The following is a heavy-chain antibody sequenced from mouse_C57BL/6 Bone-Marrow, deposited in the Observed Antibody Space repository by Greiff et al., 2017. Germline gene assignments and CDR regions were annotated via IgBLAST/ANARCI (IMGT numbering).Heavy chain of an antibody. CDR2: ILPGSGST. Sequence: VQLQQQSGAELMKPGASVKLSCKATGYTFTGYWIEWVKQRPGHGLEWIGDILPGSGSTNNNDKFKGKATFTADTSSNTAYMRLSSLTTEDSAIYYCARGGDWGQGTTLTVSS. CDR3: ARGGD. CDR1: GYTFTGYW. V-gene: IGHV1-9*01. J-gene: IGHJ2*01.